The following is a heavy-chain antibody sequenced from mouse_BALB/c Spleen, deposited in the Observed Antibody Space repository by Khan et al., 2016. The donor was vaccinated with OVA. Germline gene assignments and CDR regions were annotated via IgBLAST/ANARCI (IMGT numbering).Heavy chain of an antibody. V-gene: IGHV3-2*02. CDR1: GYSITSDYA. D-gene: IGHD2-10*02. Sequence: DVKLQESGPGLVKPSQSLSLTCTVTGYSITSDYAWNWIRQFPGNKLEWMGYISYSGNTNYNPSLKSRISITRDTSKNQFFLQLNSVTTEGTATYYCARVYGGDFDYWGQGTTLTVSS. J-gene: IGHJ2*01. CDR2: ISYSGNT. CDR3: ARVYGGDFDY.